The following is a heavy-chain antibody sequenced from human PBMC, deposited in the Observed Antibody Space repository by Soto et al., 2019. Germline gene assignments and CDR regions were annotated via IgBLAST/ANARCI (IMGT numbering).Heavy chain of an antibody. J-gene: IGHJ6*02. Sequence: EVQLVQSGAEVKKPGESLKISCKGSGYSFTSYWIGWVRQMPGKGLEWMGIIYPADSDTRYSPTFQAQVTISADKSISTAYLQWSSLKASDTAMYYCAGHPATFVFMDYGMDVWGQGTTVTVSS. V-gene: IGHV5-51*01. CDR2: IYPADSDT. D-gene: IGHD6-25*01. CDR3: AGHPATFVFMDYGMDV. CDR1: GYSFTSYW.